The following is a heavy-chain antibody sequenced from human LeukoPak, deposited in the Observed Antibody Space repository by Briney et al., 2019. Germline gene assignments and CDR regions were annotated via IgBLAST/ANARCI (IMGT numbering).Heavy chain of an antibody. Sequence: SQTLSLTCTVSGGSISSGGYYWSWIRQHPGKGLEWIGYIYYSGSTYYNPFLKSRVTISVDTSKNQFYLKLSSVTAADTAVYYCARDQGDYYYDWERDAGDAFDIWSQGTMVTVSP. V-gene: IGHV4-31*03. CDR3: ARDQGDYYYDWERDAGDAFDI. J-gene: IGHJ3*02. CDR1: GGSISSGGYY. D-gene: IGHD3-22*01. CDR2: IYYSGST.